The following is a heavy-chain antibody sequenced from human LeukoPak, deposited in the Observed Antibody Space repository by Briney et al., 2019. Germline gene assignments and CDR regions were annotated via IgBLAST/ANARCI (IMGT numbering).Heavy chain of an antibody. Sequence: EASVKVSCKASGYTFTSYDINWVRQATGQGLEWMGWMSPNSGNTGYAQKFQGRVTMTRNTSISTAYMELSSLRSEDTAVYYCAREYSSSSARSHYYYYYMDVWGKGTTVTVSS. CDR1: GYTFTSYD. V-gene: IGHV1-8*01. D-gene: IGHD6-6*01. CDR2: MSPNSGNT. CDR3: AREYSSSSARSHYYYYYMDV. J-gene: IGHJ6*03.